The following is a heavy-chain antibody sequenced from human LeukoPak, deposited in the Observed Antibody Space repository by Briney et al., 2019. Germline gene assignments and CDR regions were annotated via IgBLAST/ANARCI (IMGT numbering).Heavy chain of an antibody. CDR2: INHSGST. Sequence: SETLSLTCAVYGGSFSGYYWSCIRQPPGKGLEWIGEINHSGSTNYNPSLKSRVTISVDTSKNQFSLKLSSVTAADTAVYYCARRGALGLYYFDYWGQGTLVTVSS. D-gene: IGHD3-10*01. CDR3: ARRGALGLYYFDY. V-gene: IGHV4-34*01. CDR1: GGSFSGYY. J-gene: IGHJ4*02.